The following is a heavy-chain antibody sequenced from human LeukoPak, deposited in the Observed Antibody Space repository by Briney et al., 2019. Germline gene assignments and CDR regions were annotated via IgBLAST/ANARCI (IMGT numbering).Heavy chain of an antibody. CDR3: AREHDILTGYYFP. D-gene: IGHD3-9*01. V-gene: IGHV1-2*02. Sequence: ASVKVSCKASGYTFTGYYMHWVRQAPGQGLEWMGWINPNSGGTNYAQKFQGRVTMTRDTSISTDYMELSRLRSDDTAVYYCAREHDILTGYYFPWGQGTLVTVSS. CDR1: GYTFTGYY. CDR2: INPNSGGT. J-gene: IGHJ5*02.